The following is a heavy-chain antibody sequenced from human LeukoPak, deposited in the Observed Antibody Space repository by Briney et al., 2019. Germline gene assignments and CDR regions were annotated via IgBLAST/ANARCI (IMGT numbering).Heavy chain of an antibody. CDR3: ARGRPETWKPTWSEKYYFDY. CDR1: GYIFTSYY. CDR2: INTGNGNT. D-gene: IGHD1-1*01. Sequence: ASVKVSCKASGYIFTSYYMHWVRQAPGQRLEWMGWINTGNGNTKYSQEFQGRVTITRDTSANTAYMELSSLRSEDTAVYYCARGRPETWKPTWSEKYYFDYWGQGTLVTVSS. J-gene: IGHJ4*02. V-gene: IGHV1-3*03.